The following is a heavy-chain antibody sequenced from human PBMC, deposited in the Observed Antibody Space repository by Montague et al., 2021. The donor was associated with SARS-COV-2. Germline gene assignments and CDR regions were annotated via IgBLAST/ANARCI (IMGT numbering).Heavy chain of an antibody. CDR3: VRDGGNWYYFDY. CDR2: IYASGGT. D-gene: IGHD3-16*01. CDR1: GVSITSYY. J-gene: IGHJ4*02. Sequence: SETLSLTCSISGVSITSYYWSWVRQPAGRGLEWIGHIYASGGTNXXPSLKSRVRLSIDNPKNQFSLKLESLTAADTAVYYCVRDGGNWYYFDYWGQGALVTVSS. V-gene: IGHV4-4*07.